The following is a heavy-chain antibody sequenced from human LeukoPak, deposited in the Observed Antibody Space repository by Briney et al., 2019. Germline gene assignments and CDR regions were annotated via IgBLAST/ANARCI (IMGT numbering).Heavy chain of an antibody. J-gene: IGHJ4*02. V-gene: IGHV4-39*01. Sequence: SGTPSLTCTGSGGSISSSSYYWGWVRPPPGKGLGWVGGIYYSGSTYYNPSLKSRVTISVDTSKNQFSLKLSSVTAADTAVYYCARLLWFGELLRYFDYWGQGTLVTVSS. CDR2: IYYSGST. CDR3: ARLLWFGELLRYFDY. D-gene: IGHD3-10*01. CDR1: GGSISSSSYY.